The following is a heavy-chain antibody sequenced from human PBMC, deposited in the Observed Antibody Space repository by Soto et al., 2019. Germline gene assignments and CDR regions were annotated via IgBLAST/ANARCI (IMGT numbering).Heavy chain of an antibody. CDR3: ARDGLHADTAMVTKGNWFDP. J-gene: IGHJ5*02. CDR2: IIPIFGTA. D-gene: IGHD5-18*01. CDR1: GYTFTSYG. Sequence: SVKVSCKASGYTFTSYGISWVRQAPGQGLEWMGGIIPIFGTANYAQKFQGRVTITADESTSTAYMELSSLRSEDTAVYYCARDGLHADTAMVTKGNWFDPWGQGTLVTVSS. V-gene: IGHV1-69*13.